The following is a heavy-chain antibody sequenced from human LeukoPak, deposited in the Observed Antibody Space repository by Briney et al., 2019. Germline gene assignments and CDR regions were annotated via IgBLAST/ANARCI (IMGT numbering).Heavy chain of an antibody. D-gene: IGHD1-26*01. CDR2: IYPGDSDT. CDR3: ARVGYSGSYFGAFDI. CDR1: GYSFSSYW. Sequence: MPGESLKISCKGSGYSFSSYWIGWVRQMPGKGLEWMGIIYPGDSDTRYSPSFQGQVTISADKSITTAYLQWSSLKASDTAMYYCARVGYSGSYFGAFDIWGQGTRVTVSS. V-gene: IGHV5-51*01. J-gene: IGHJ3*02.